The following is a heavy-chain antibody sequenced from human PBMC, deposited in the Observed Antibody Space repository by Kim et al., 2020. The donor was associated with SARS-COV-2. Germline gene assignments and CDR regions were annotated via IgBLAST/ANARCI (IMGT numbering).Heavy chain of an antibody. CDR1: GYSFTSYW. D-gene: IGHD6-13*01. J-gene: IGHJ5*02. CDR3: TRLLSSSWYTGPWFDP. CDR2: IDPSGSDT. Sequence: GESLKISCKASGYSFTSYWISWVRQTPEKGLEWMGRIDPSGSDTNYSPSFQGHVTISADRYISTDYVQWSSLKASDTAMYYCTRLLSSSWYTGPWFDPWGQGTRVTVSS. V-gene: IGHV5-10-1*01.